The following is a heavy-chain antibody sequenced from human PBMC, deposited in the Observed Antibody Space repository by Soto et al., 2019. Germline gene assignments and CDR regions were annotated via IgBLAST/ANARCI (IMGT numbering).Heavy chain of an antibody. Sequence: QSGGSLRLSCAASGFTFSSYGMHWVRQAPGKGLEWVAVISYDGSNKYYADSVKGRFTISRDNSKNTLYLQMNSLRAEDTAVYYCAKEKDRGAYYYDSSGYPTFDYWGQGTLVTVSS. J-gene: IGHJ4*02. CDR1: GFTFSSYG. CDR3: AKEKDRGAYYYDSSGYPTFDY. CDR2: ISYDGSNK. D-gene: IGHD3-22*01. V-gene: IGHV3-30*18.